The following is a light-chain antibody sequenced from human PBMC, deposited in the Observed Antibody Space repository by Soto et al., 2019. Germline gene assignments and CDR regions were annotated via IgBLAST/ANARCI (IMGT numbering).Light chain of an antibody. Sequence: QSALTQPPSASGSPGQSVTISCTGTSSDVGGYNYVSWYQQHPGKAPKLLIYEVSKRPSGLPDRFSGSKSGNTASLTVSGLQAEDEADYYCRSYARSTNFVFGTGTKVTVL. CDR1: SSDVGGYNY. CDR3: RSYARSTNFV. CDR2: EVS. V-gene: IGLV2-8*01. J-gene: IGLJ1*01.